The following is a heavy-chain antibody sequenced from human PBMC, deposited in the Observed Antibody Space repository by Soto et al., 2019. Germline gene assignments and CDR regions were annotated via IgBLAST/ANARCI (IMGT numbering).Heavy chain of an antibody. J-gene: IGHJ4*02. D-gene: IGHD2-21*02. V-gene: IGHV3-30-3*01. CDR1: GFTFSDYA. Sequence: QVQLVESGGGVVQPGRSLRLSCSASGFTFSDYALHWVRQAPGKGLDWVAVISDDGINKYIADSVKGRFIISRDNSKNTVFLQMSSLGLEDTAIYYCARRLTASVTAMGYWGQGTLVTVSS. CDR3: ARRLTASVTAMGY. CDR2: ISDDGINK.